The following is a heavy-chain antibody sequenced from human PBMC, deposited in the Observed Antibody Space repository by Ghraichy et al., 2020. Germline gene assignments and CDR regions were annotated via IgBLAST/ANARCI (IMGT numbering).Heavy chain of an antibody. CDR3: ARDIKAAFDI. Sequence: GGSLRLSCVASGFTFSSYSMNWVRQAPGKGLEWVSSISSSSSYIYYADSVKGRFTISRDNAKNSLYLQMNSLRAEDTAVYYCARDIKAAFDIWGQGTMVTVSS. CDR1: GFTFSSYS. D-gene: IGHD3-10*01. V-gene: IGHV3-21*01. J-gene: IGHJ3*02. CDR2: ISSSSSYI.